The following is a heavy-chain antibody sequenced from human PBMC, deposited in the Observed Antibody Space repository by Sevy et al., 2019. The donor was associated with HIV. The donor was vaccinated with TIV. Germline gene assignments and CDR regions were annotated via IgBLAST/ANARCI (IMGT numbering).Heavy chain of an antibody. V-gene: IGHV3-53*01. CDR3: ARDLRRTWYFDL. Sequence: GGSLRLSCAASGFTVSSNYMSWVRQAPGKGLEWVSVIYSGGSTYYADSVKGRFTISRDNSKNTLYLQMNSLRAEDTAMYYCARDLRRTWYFDLWGRGTLVTVSS. CDR2: IYSGGST. CDR1: GFTVSSNY. J-gene: IGHJ2*01.